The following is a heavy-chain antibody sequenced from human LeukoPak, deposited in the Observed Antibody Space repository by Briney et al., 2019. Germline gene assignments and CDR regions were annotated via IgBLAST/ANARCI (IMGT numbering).Heavy chain of an antibody. CDR3: AKDLIVVPAAGGWFDT. CDR2: ISGNSGST. J-gene: IGHJ5*02. V-gene: IGHV3-23*01. CDR1: GFTISSYA. Sequence: GGSLRLSCAASGFTISSYAMSWVRQAPGTGLEWVSGISGNSGSTYYADSVKGRFTISRDNSKNTLYLQMNSLRAEDTAVYYCAKDLIVVPAAGGWFDTWGQGTLVNVSS. D-gene: IGHD2-2*01.